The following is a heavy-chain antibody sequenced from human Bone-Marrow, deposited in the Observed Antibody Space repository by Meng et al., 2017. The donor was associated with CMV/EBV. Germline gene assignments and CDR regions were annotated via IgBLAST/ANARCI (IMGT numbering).Heavy chain of an antibody. CDR3: ARDLWELLPTDGMDV. CDR2: INPNGGGT. CDR1: GYTFTGYY. Sequence: ASVKVSCKASGYTFTGYYMHWVRQAPGQAPEWMGWINPNGGGTNYARKFQDRVAMTRDTSISTAYMELSRLRYDDTAVYYCARDLWELLPTDGMDVWGQGTTVTVSS. V-gene: IGHV1-2*02. J-gene: IGHJ6*02. D-gene: IGHD1-26*01.